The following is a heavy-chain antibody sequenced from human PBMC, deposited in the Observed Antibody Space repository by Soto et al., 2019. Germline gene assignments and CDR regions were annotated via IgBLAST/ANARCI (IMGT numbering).Heavy chain of an antibody. CDR1: GFTFTSYA. CDR3: ARDPGIVVVPAAIYLTLPNYFDY. V-gene: IGHV3-23*01. Sequence: PGGSLRLSCAASGFTFTSYAMSWARRAPGKGLEWVSAISGSGGTIYYADSVKGRFTISRDNAKNTLYLQMNSLRAEDTAVYYCARDPGIVVVPAAIYLTLPNYFDYWGQGTLVTVSS. J-gene: IGHJ4*02. CDR2: ISGSGGTI. D-gene: IGHD2-2*01.